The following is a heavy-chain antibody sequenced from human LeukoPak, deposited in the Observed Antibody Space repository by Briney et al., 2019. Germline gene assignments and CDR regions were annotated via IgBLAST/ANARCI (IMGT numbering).Heavy chain of an antibody. J-gene: IGHJ1*01. CDR2: IYQSGNT. CDR1: GYSINSDYY. CDR3: VRDGDKLFQH. Sequence: ETLSLTCAVSGYSINSDYYWGWIRQPPGKGLEWIGHIYQSGNTNYNSSLKSRVTISVDTSKNQFSLNLRSVTAADTAVYYCVRDGDKLFQHWGQGTLVTVSS. V-gene: IGHV4-38-2*02. D-gene: IGHD3-3*01.